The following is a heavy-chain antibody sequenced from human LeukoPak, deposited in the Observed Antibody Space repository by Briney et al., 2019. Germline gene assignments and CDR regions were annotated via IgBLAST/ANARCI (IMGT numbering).Heavy chain of an antibody. J-gene: IGHJ4*02. CDR3: ARLTYDILTGYYFPRLDY. CDR2: INHSGSA. CDR1: GESLSGYY. Sequence: SETLSLTCAVYGESLSGYYWSWIRQPPGKGLGWIGEINHSGSANYNPSLKSRVTISVDTSKNQFSLKLSSVTAADTAVYYCARLTYDILTGYYFPRLDYWGQGTLVTVSS. D-gene: IGHD3-9*01. V-gene: IGHV4-34*01.